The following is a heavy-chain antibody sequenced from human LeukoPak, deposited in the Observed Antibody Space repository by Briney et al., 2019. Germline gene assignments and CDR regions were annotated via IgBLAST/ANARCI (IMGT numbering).Heavy chain of an antibody. D-gene: IGHD1-26*01. V-gene: IGHV4-59*01. Sequence: SETLYLTCTVSGDSISGYYWTWIRQPPGKGLEWIGYIFYTGSTSYNPSLKSRVTISLDTSMNHFSLNLSSMTAADTAVYYCARYSGTYLLFWGQGTQVSVSS. CDR3: ARYSGTYLLF. CDR2: IFYTGST. CDR1: GDSISGYY. J-gene: IGHJ4*02.